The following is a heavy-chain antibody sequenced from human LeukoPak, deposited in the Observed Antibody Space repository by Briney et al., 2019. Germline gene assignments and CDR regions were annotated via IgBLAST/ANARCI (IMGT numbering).Heavy chain of an antibody. V-gene: IGHV3-53*01. CDR3: ASGIIGYCSSTSCYFYY. D-gene: IGHD2-2*01. CDR1: GFTVSSNY. J-gene: IGHJ4*02. Sequence: PGGSLRLSCAASGFTVSSNYMSWVRQAPGKGLEWVSVIYSGGSTYYADSVKGRFTISRDNSKNTLYLQMNSLRAEDTAVYYCASGIIGYCSSTSCYFYYWGPRTLVTVSS. CDR2: IYSGGST.